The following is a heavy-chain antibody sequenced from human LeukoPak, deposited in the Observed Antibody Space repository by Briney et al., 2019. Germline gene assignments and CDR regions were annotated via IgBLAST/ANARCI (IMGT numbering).Heavy chain of an antibody. CDR3: ARDSGIQLYWYFDL. J-gene: IGHJ2*01. Sequence: PGGSLRLSCAASGFTFSDYYMSWIRQAPGEGLEWVSYISSSGSTIYYADSVKGRFTISRDNAKNSLYLQMNSLRAEDTAVYYCARDSGIQLYWYFDLWGRGTLVTVSS. V-gene: IGHV3-11*01. D-gene: IGHD5-18*01. CDR1: GFTFSDYY. CDR2: ISSSGSTI.